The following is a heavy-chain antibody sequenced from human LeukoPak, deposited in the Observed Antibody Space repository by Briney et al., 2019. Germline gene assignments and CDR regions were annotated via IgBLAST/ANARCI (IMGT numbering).Heavy chain of an antibody. V-gene: IGHV3-7*01. J-gene: IGHJ6*03. CDR3: ARDVAAMDYYYYYYYIDV. Sequence: GGSLRLSCAASGFTFSSYWMSWVRQAPGKGLEWVANIKQDGSEKYYVDSVKGRFTISRDNAKNSLYLQMNSLRAEDTAVYYCARDVAAMDYYYYYYYIDVWGKGTTVTVSS. D-gene: IGHD2-15*01. CDR2: IKQDGSEK. CDR1: GFTFSSYW.